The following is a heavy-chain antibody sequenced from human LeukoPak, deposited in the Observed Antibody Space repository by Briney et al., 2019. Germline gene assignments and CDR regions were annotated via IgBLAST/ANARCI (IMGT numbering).Heavy chain of an antibody. D-gene: IGHD2-2*01. CDR2: IYTSGST. CDR1: GGSISSYY. J-gene: IGHJ4*02. V-gene: IGHV4-4*07. CDR3: AREYCSSTSCYIALGIYYFDY. Sequence: SETLSLTCTVSGGSISSYYWSWIRQPAGKGLEWIGRIYTSGSTNYNPSLKSRVTMSVDTSKNQFSLKLSSVTAADTAVYYCAREYCSSTSCYIALGIYYFDYWGQGTLVTVSS.